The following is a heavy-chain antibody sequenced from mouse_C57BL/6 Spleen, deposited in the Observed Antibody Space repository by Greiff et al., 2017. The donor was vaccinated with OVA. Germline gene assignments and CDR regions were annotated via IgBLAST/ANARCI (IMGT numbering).Heavy chain of an antibody. CDR3: ARLNDGGYAMDY. J-gene: IGHJ4*01. CDR1: GFTFSDYG. Sequence: EVKVEESGGGLVKPGGSLKLSCAASGFTFSDYGMHWVRQAPEKGLEWVAYISSGSSTIYYADTVKGRFTISRDNAKNTLFLQMTSLRSEDTAMYYCARLNDGGYAMDYWGQGTSVTVSS. CDR2: ISSGSSTI. V-gene: IGHV5-17*01. D-gene: IGHD2-12*01.